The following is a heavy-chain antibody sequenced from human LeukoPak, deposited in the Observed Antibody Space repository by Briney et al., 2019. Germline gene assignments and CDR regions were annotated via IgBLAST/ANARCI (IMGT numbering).Heavy chain of an antibody. V-gene: IGHV4-39*01. CDR1: GGSISSSSYY. J-gene: IGHJ4*02. CDR3: ARHGPVAFGGVIVDGVLDY. Sequence: SETLSLTCTVSGGSISSSSYYWGWICQPPGKGLEWIGSVYYSGSTYYNPSLKSRVTISVDTSKNQFSLKLSSVTAADTAVYYCARHGPVAFGGVIVDGVLDYWGQGTLVTVSS. CDR2: VYYSGST. D-gene: IGHD3-16*02.